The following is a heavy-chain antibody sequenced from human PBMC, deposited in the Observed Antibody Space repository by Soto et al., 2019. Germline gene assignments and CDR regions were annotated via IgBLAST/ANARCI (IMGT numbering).Heavy chain of an antibody. CDR2: IIPIFGTA. J-gene: IGHJ4*02. Sequence: QVQLVQSGAEVRKPGSSVKVSCKASGGTFSSYAISWVRQAPGQGLEWMGGIIPIFGTANYAQKFQGRVTTTXDXFTSTAYRELSSLRSEDTAVYYCARDGGIAVAGGDYWGQGTLVTVSS. CDR3: ARDGGIAVAGGDY. CDR1: GGTFSSYA. V-gene: IGHV1-69*05. D-gene: IGHD6-19*01.